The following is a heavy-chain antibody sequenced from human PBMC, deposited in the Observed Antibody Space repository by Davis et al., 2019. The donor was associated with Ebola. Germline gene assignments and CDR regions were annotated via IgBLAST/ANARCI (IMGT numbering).Heavy chain of an antibody. CDR1: GFTFSSYS. Sequence: GESLKISCAASGFTFSSYSMNWVRQAPGKGLEWVSSISSSSSYIYYADSVKGRFTISRDNAKNSLYLQMNSLRAEDTAVYYCVRDLAYSSGWSKYYYYYYGMDVWGQGTTVTVSS. J-gene: IGHJ6*02. D-gene: IGHD6-19*01. V-gene: IGHV3-21*01. CDR2: ISSSSSYI. CDR3: VRDLAYSSGWSKYYYYYYGMDV.